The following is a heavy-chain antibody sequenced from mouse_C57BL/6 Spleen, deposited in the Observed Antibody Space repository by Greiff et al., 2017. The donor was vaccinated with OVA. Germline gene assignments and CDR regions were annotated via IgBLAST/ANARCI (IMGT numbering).Heavy chain of an antibody. V-gene: IGHV1-82*01. J-gene: IGHJ2*01. Sequence: VQLQQSGPELVKPGASVKISCKASGYAFSSSWMNWVKQRPGKGLEWIGRIYPGDGDTNYNGKFKGKATLTADKSSSTAYMQLSSLTSEDSAVYFCAREGYGGSSPFDYWGQGTTLTVSS. CDR2: IYPGDGDT. D-gene: IGHD1-1*01. CDR3: AREGYGGSSPFDY. CDR1: GYAFSSSW.